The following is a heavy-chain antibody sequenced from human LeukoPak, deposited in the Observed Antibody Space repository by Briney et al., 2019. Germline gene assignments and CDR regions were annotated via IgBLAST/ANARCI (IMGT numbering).Heavy chain of an antibody. J-gene: IGHJ4*02. CDR2: ISYDGSNQ. CDR3: FFPGVTGKVY. Sequence: AGSLSLSCAASGFTFSNNAMHWVRKAPPTGLERVAVISYDGSNQYYAGSVKGRFTISRDNSKNTLYLQMNSLRPEDTAVYYCFFPGVTGKVYWGQGTLVSVSS. CDR1: GFTFSNNA. V-gene: IGHV3-30-3*01. D-gene: IGHD1-20*01.